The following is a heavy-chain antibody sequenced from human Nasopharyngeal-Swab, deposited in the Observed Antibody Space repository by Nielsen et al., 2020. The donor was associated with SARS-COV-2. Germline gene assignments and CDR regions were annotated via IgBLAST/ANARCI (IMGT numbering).Heavy chain of an antibody. CDR2: ISSSSSYI. D-gene: IGHD3-3*01. CDR3: ARDGLDYDFWSAYFMDV. Sequence: GESLKISCAVSGSTFNNYNFNWVRQAPGKGLEWVSSISSSSSYIYYADSVKGRFTISRDNAKNSLYLQMNSLRAEDTAVYYCARDGLDYDFWSAYFMDVWGQGTTVTVSS. V-gene: IGHV3-21*01. CDR1: GSTFNNYN. J-gene: IGHJ6*02.